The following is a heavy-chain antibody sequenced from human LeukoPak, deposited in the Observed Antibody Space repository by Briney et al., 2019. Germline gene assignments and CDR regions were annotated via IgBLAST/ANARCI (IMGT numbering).Heavy chain of an antibody. D-gene: IGHD3-3*01. V-gene: IGHV4-38-2*02. J-gene: IGHJ5*02. CDR2: IYYSGST. Sequence: SETLSLTCTVSGYSISSGYYWGLIRQPPGKGLEWIGSIYYSGSTYYNPSLKSRVTISVDTSKNQFSLKLSSVTAADTAVYYCARLDITIFEENEFDPWGQGTLVTVSS. CDR1: GYSISSGYY. CDR3: ARLDITIFEENEFDP.